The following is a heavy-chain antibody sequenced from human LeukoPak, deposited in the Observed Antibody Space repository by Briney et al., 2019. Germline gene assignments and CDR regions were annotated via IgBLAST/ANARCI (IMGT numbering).Heavy chain of an antibody. V-gene: IGHV4-4*09. Sequence: PSETLSLTCTVSGGSISGYYWSWIRQPPGQGLEWVGYIYTSGSTNYNPSLQSRVTISVDTSKNQFSLKLSFVTAADTAVYYCARMYSSSSAFDYWGQGTLVNVSS. J-gene: IGHJ4*02. CDR3: ARMYSSSSAFDY. CDR2: IYTSGST. CDR1: GGSISGYY. D-gene: IGHD6-6*01.